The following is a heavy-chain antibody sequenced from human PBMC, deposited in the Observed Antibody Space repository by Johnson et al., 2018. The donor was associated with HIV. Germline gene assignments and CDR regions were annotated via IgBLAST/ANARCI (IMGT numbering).Heavy chain of an antibody. Sequence: QVQLVESGGGVVQPGRSLRLSCAASGFTFSSYAMHWVRQAPGKGLEWVAVISFDGRNKFYADSVKGRFTISRDNSKNTLYLQMNSLRAEDTAVYYCARGTGTDDAFDIWGQGTMVTVSS. D-gene: IGHD1-1*01. J-gene: IGHJ3*02. V-gene: IGHV3-30*04. CDR1: GFTFSSYA. CDR2: ISFDGRNK. CDR3: ARGTGTDDAFDI.